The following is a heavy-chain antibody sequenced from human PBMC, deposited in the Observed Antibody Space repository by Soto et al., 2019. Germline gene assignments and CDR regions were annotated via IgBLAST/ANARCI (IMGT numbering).Heavy chain of an antibody. D-gene: IGHD6-13*01. J-gene: IGHJ4*02. CDR3: ARDATESSSWDY. CDR2: INASNGTT. Sequence: ASVKVSCKASGGTFSSYAISCVRQAPGQGLEWMGWINASNGTTSYSQKFQGRVTITRDTSTSTAYMELSSLRSEDTAVYYCARDATESSSWDYWGQGTLVTVSS. V-gene: IGHV1-3*01. CDR1: GGTFSSYA.